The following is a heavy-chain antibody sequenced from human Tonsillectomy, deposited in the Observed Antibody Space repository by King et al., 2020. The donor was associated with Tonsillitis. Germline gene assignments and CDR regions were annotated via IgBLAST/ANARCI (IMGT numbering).Heavy chain of an antibody. CDR2: IRNKANSYTT. D-gene: IGHD1-26*01. CDR3: ARGEVGATDS. J-gene: IGHJ4*02. V-gene: IGHV3-72*01. CDR1: GFTVSDHY. Sequence: VQLVESGGGLVQPGGSLRLSCAASGFTVSDHYMDWVRQAPGKGLEWVGRIRNKANSYTTEYAASVKGRFTISRDDSKKSLYLQMNSLKTEDTAVYFCARGEVGATDSWGQGTLVTVSS.